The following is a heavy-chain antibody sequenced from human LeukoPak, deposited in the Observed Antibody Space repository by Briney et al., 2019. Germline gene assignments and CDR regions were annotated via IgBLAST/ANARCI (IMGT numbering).Heavy chain of an antibody. CDR1: GFTFSSYA. Sequence: GGSLRLSCAASGFTFSSYAMSWVRQAPGKGLEWVSAISGSGGSTYYADSVKGRFTISRDNSKNTLYLQMSSLRAEDTAVYYCAKNPEYDYVWGSYPSWGQGTLVTVSS. D-gene: IGHD3-16*01. J-gene: IGHJ5*02. CDR3: AKNPEYDYVWGSYPS. CDR2: ISGSGGST. V-gene: IGHV3-23*01.